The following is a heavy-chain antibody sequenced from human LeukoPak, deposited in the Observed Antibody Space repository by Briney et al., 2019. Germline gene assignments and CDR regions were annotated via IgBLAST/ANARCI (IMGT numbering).Heavy chain of an antibody. CDR3: GRDGFGGVFEM. CDR2: ISSSNGDI. V-gene: IGHV3-21*01. D-gene: IGHD3-16*01. Sequence: GGSLRLSCAASGFVFSTHSMNWVRQAPGKGLEWVSWISSSNGDIYYADSVRGRFTISRDNAKSSLYLQMNSLRAEDTAVYYCGRDGFGGVFEMWGQGTMVTVSS. J-gene: IGHJ3*02. CDR1: GFVFSTHS.